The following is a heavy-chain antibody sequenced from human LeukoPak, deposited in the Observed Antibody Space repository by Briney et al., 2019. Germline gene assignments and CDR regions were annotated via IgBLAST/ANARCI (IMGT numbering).Heavy chain of an antibody. CDR2: INHSGST. CDR3: VGGRARAARLVY. J-gene: IGHJ4*02. CDR1: GGSISSYY. Sequence: SETLSLTCTVSGGSISSYYWSWIRQPPGKGLEWIGEINHSGSTNYNPSLKSRVTISVDTSKNQFSLKLSSVTAADTAVYYCVGGRARAARLVYWGQGTLVTVSS. V-gene: IGHV4-34*01. D-gene: IGHD6-6*01.